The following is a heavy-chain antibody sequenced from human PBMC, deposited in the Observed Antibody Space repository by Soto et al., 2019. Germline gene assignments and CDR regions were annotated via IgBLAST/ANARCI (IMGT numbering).Heavy chain of an antibody. J-gene: IGHJ4*02. Sequence: DVQLVESGGGLVQPGRSLRLSCAASGFTFDDYAMHWVRQAPGKGLEWVSGISWNSGSIGYADSVKGRFTISRDNAKNSLYLQMNSLRAEDTALYYCAKDLGYWGQGTLVTVSS. V-gene: IGHV3-9*01. CDR2: ISWNSGSI. CDR1: GFTFDDYA. CDR3: AKDLGY.